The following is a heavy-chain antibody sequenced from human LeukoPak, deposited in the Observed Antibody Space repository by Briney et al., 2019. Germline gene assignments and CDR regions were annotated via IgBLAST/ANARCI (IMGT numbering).Heavy chain of an antibody. CDR2: IYYSGST. J-gene: IGHJ4*02. V-gene: IGHV4-39*01. D-gene: IGHD6-19*01. CDR3: ARRLAVAGTGFDC. CDR1: GGSISSSSYY. Sequence: SETLSLTCTVSGGSISSSSYYCGWIRQPPGKGLEWIGSIYYSGSTYYNPSLKSRVTISVDTSKNQFSLKLSSVTAADTAVYYCARRLAVAGTGFDCWGQGTLVTVSS.